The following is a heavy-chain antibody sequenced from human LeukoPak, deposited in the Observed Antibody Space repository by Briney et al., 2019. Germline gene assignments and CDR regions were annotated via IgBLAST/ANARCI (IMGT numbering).Heavy chain of an antibody. CDR3: ARDRSLWFGELFPPDWFDP. V-gene: IGHV1-18*01. D-gene: IGHD3-10*01. Sequence: GASVKVSCKASGYTFTSYGISWVRQAPGQGLEWMGWISAYNGNTNYAQKLQGRVTTTTDTSTSTAYMELRSLRSDDTAVYYCARDRSLWFGELFPPDWFDPWGQGTLVTVSS. CDR2: ISAYNGNT. CDR1: GYTFTSYG. J-gene: IGHJ5*02.